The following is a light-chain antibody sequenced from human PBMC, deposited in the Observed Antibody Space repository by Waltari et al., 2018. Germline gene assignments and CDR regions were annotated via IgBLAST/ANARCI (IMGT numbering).Light chain of an antibody. V-gene: IGLV3-1*01. Sequence: SYELTQPPSVSVSPGQTASITCSGDTLGDKYACWYQQKPGQSPVLVIYQDSKRPSGIPERFPGSNSGNTATLTISGTQAMDEADYYCQAWDSSTGVVFGGGTKLTVL. J-gene: IGLJ2*01. CDR3: QAWDSSTGVV. CDR1: TLGDKY. CDR2: QDS.